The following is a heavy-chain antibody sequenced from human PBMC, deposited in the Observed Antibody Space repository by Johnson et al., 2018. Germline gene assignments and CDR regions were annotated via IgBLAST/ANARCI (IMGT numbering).Heavy chain of an antibody. D-gene: IGHD6-19*01. J-gene: IGHJ3*02. V-gene: IGHV3-21*01. CDR2: IDGSSSYI. CDR1: GFTFSSYS. CDR3: ARGIVVSRGAFDI. Sequence: VQLVEAGGGLVKAGVSLRLSCAASGFTFSSYSMNWVRQAPGKGLEWVYSIDGSSSYILHADSVKGRFTISRDNAQHSLDLQMYSLRAEDTAVYFCARGIVVSRGAFDIWGQGTVVTVSS.